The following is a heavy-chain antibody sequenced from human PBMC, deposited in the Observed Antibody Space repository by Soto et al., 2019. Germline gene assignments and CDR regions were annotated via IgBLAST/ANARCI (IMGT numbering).Heavy chain of an antibody. CDR1: GFTVSSNY. V-gene: IGHV3-53*04. D-gene: IGHD3-9*01. Sequence: GGSLRLSCAASGFTVSSNYMSWVRQAPGKGLEWVSVIYSGGSTYYADSVKGRFTISRHNSKNTLYLQMNSLRAEDTAVYYCARVKWRTSYYYYYYYGMDVWGQGTTVTVSS. J-gene: IGHJ6*02. CDR3: ARVKWRTSYYYYYYYGMDV. CDR2: IYSGGST.